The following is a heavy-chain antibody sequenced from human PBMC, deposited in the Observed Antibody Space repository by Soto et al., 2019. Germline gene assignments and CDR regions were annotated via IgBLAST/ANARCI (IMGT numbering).Heavy chain of an antibody. Sequence: PSQTQSLSYAVSGGSISSVGYSWSWIRKPPGKGLEWIGYIYHSGSTYYNPSLKSRVTISVDRSKNQFSLKLSSVTAADTAVYYCARQYYYDSSGYYLFDPWGQGTLVTVSS. D-gene: IGHD3-22*01. V-gene: IGHV4-30-2*01. CDR3: ARQYYYDSSGYYLFDP. CDR2: IYHSGST. CDR1: GGSISSVGYS. J-gene: IGHJ5*02.